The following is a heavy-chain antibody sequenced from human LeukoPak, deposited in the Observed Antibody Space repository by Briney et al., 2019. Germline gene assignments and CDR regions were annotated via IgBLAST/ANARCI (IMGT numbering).Heavy chain of an antibody. CDR3: ARDLQEVVVRGYFDY. Sequence: GGSLRLSCVASGFTFSNYWMSWVRQAPGKGLEWVANIKGDGSEKYYVDSVKGRFTISRDNAKTSLYLQMNSLRAEDTAVYYCARDLQEVVVRGYFDYWGQGTLVTVSS. D-gene: IGHD3-22*01. CDR2: IKGDGSEK. J-gene: IGHJ4*02. V-gene: IGHV3-7*01. CDR1: GFTFSNYW.